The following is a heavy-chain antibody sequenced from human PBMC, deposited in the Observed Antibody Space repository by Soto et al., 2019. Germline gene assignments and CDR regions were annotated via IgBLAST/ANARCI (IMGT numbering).Heavy chain of an antibody. V-gene: IGHV4-30-2*02. Sequence: SETLSLTCAVSGGSISSGGYSWSWIRQPPGKGLEWIGYIYHSGSTYYNPSLKSRVTISEDTSKNQFSLKLSSMTAADTAVYYCAGGRQWLAFDSWGQGALVTVSS. CDR2: IYHSGST. CDR3: AGGRQWLAFDS. J-gene: IGHJ4*02. D-gene: IGHD6-19*01. CDR1: GGSISSGGYS.